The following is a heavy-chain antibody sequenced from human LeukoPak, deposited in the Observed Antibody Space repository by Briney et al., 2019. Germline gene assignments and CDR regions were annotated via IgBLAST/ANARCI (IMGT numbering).Heavy chain of an antibody. V-gene: IGHV3-23*01. CDR1: GFTFSSYA. Sequence: PGGSLRLSCAASGFTFSSYAMTWVRQAPGKGLEWVSGISGSGGTTYYADSVKGRFTISRDNSKNTLYLQMNSLRAEDTALYYCAKDHDYSSRPYYFDYLGQGTLVTVSS. D-gene: IGHD6-19*01. CDR3: AKDHDYSSRPYYFDY. J-gene: IGHJ4*02. CDR2: ISGSGGTT.